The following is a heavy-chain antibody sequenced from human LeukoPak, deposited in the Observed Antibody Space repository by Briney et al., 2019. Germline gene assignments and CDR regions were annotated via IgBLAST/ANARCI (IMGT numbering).Heavy chain of an antibody. CDR2: IRSKTDGGTA. CDR3: SGPNQFDY. CDR1: GFTFSNAW. J-gene: IGHJ4*02. Sequence: GGSLRLSCAASGFTFSNAWMSWVRQPPGKGLEWVGRIRSKTDGGTADYAAPVRGRFTISRDDSKNTLFLQMNSLKTEDTAVYYCSGPNQFDYWGQGTLVTVSS. V-gene: IGHV3-15*01. D-gene: IGHD1-14*01.